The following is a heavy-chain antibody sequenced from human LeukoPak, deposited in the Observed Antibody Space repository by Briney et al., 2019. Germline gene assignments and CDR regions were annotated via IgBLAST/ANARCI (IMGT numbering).Heavy chain of an antibody. CDR2: ISSSSSTI. CDR3: ARVFGSTSSDDWYFDL. CDR1: GFSFSSNS. V-gene: IGHV3-48*01. Sequence: GGSLRLSCAASGFSFSSNSMNWVRQAPGKGLEWLSSISSSSSTIHYADSVKGRFTISRDNAKNSLYLQMNSLRAEDTAVYYCARVFGSTSSDDWYFDLWGRGTLVTVSS. D-gene: IGHD2/OR15-2a*01. J-gene: IGHJ2*01.